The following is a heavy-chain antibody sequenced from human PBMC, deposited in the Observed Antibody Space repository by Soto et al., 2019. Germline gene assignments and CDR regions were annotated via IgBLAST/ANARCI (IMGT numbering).Heavy chain of an antibody. CDR2: MNPNTGNT. Sequence: QVQLLQSGAEVKKPGASVKVSCKASGYIFTSYDINWVRQATGQGLEWMGWMNPNTGNTGYAQKFQGRVTMTGNISITTAYMELYSLRSEDTAVYYCARGRIAGGTTDVWGQGTTVTVSS. CDR1: GYIFTSYD. J-gene: IGHJ6*02. D-gene: IGHD1-26*01. V-gene: IGHV1-8*01. CDR3: ARGRIAGGTTDV.